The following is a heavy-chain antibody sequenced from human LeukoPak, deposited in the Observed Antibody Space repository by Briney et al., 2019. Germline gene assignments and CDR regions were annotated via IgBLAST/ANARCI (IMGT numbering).Heavy chain of an antibody. D-gene: IGHD2-15*01. CDR2: ILPIFGTT. J-gene: IGHJ3*02. Sequence: SVKVSCKASGYPFISYDINWVRQATGQGLEWMGGILPIFGTTNYAQKFQARVTITADESTSTAYMEMSSLRSEDTAVYYCGRVSCGGNCYSLIGTFDIWGQGTMVTVSS. V-gene: IGHV1-69*13. CDR3: GRVSCGGNCYSLIGTFDI. CDR1: GYPFISYD.